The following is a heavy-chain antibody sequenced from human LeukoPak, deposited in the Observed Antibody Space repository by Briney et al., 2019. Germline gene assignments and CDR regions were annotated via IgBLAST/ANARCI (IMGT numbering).Heavy chain of an antibody. CDR3: AKTVVGAPTDAFDM. J-gene: IGHJ3*02. D-gene: IGHD2-15*01. V-gene: IGHV3-23*01. CDR1: GFTFSNYA. CDR2: ISGSGGRT. Sequence: PGGSLRLSCAASGFTFSNYAMNWVRQAPGKGLEWVSAISGSGGRTYYAGSVKGRLIISRDNSKNAVYLQMNSLRAEDTAVYYCAKTVVGAPTDAFDMWGQGTMVTVSS.